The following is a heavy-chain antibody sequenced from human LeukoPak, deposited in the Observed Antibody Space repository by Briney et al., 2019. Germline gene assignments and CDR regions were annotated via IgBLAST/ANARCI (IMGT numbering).Heavy chain of an antibody. CDR1: GFTFSSYG. CDR2: ISYDGSNK. J-gene: IGHJ6*02. CDR3: AKEERVISYFYYGIDV. D-gene: IGHD3-16*02. Sequence: GGSLRLSCAASGFTFSSYGMHWVRQAPGKGLEWVAVISYDGSNKYYADSVKGRFTISRDNSKNTLYLQMNSLRAEDTAMYYCAKEERVISYFYYGIDVWGQGTTVTVSS. V-gene: IGHV3-30*18.